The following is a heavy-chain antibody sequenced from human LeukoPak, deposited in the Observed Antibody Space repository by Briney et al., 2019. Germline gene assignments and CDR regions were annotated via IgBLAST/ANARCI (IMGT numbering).Heavy chain of an antibody. V-gene: IGHV3-23*01. CDR2: ISGSGGKT. J-gene: IGHJ4*02. CDR3: ARPHCGGGSCYLDY. Sequence: GGSLRLSCEASGFTFRSYGMSWVRQAPGKGLEWVSVISGSGGKTDYADSVKGRFTISRDNSKNTLYLQMNNLRVEDAAVYYCARPHCGGGSCYLDYWGQGTLVTVSS. CDR1: GFTFRSYG. D-gene: IGHD2-15*01.